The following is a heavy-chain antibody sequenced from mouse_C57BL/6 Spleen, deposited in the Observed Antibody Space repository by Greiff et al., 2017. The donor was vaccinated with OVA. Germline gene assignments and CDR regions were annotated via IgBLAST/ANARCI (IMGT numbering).Heavy chain of an antibody. Sequence: VQLQQSGPELVKPGASVKIPCKASGYTFTDYNMDWVKQSHGKSLEWIGDINPNNGGNIYNQKFKGKATLTVDKSSSTAYMELRSLTSEDTAVYYCARDGSSYLDYWGQGTTLTVSS. CDR2: INPNNGGN. J-gene: IGHJ2*01. CDR1: GYTFTDYN. V-gene: IGHV1-18*01. D-gene: IGHD1-1*01. CDR3: ARDGSSYLDY.